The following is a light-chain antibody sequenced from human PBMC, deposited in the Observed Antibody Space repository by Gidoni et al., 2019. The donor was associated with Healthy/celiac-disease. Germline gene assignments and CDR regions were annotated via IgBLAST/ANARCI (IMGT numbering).Light chain of an antibody. V-gene: IGKV4-1*01. CDR3: QQYYSTPLT. Sequence: DIVMTQSPDSVAVSLGERATINCKSSQSVLFSSNNKNYLAWYQQKPGQPSKLLIYWASTRESGVPDRFSGSGSGTDFTLTITSLQAEDVAVYYCQQYYSTPLTFGGGTKVEIK. CDR2: WAS. CDR1: QSVLFSSNNKNY. J-gene: IGKJ4*01.